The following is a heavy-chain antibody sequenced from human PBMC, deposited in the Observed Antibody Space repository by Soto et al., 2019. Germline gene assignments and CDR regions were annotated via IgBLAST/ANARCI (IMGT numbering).Heavy chain of an antibody. V-gene: IGHV1-18*04. CDR2: VSIYNADT. CDR3: ARDSRRGQYYYDFSPSGLDV. D-gene: IGHD3-22*01. J-gene: IGHJ6*02. Sequence: ASVKVSCKASAYTFTTYDITWVRQAPGQGLEWIGWVSIYNADTNYAQKLQDRVTMTTDTSTGTAYMELRSLRSDDTAVYYCARDSRRGQYYYDFSPSGLDVWGQGTTVTVSS. CDR1: AYTFTTYD.